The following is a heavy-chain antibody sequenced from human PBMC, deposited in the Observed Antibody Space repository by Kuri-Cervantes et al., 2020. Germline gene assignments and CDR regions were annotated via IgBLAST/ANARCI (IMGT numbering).Heavy chain of an antibody. CDR1: GFNFDSYT. CDR2: ITTKSTNI. J-gene: IGHJ4*02. CDR3: ARDFRLLWFGELSAIDY. D-gene: IGHD3-10*01. V-gene: IGHV3-48*04. Sequence: GESLKISCEASGFNFDSYTMNWVRQAPGKGLEWLSYITTKSTNIHYADSVKGRFTISRDNAKNSLYLQMNSLRAEDTAVYYCARDFRLLWFGELSAIDYWGQGTLVTVSS.